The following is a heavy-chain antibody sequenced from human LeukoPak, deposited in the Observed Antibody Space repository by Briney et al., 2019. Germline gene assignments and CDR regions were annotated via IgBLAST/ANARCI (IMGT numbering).Heavy chain of an antibody. CDR1: GFNFGDSW. CDR3: LRDAGWCKADY. D-gene: IGHD2-8*02. CDR2: IKGKGSKK. V-gene: IGHV3-7*03. J-gene: IGHJ4*02. Sequence: GGSLRLSCLASGFNFGDSWMSWVRQAPGKGLEWVANIKGKGSKKKYVDSVRGRFSISRDNTKNSLYLQMHSLSVDDTAVYFCLRDAGWCKADYWGQGTLVSVSS.